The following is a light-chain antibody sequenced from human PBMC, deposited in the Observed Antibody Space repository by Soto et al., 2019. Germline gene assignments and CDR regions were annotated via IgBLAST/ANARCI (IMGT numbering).Light chain of an antibody. CDR2: EVS. CDR3: SSYTSRTTYV. Sequence: QSVLTQPASVSGSPGQSITISCTGTSSDVGGYNYVSWYQQHPGKAPKLMIYEVSNRPSGVSFRSSGSKSGNTASLTISGLQAEDEADYYCSSYTSRTTYVFXTGTKATVL. CDR1: SSDVGGYNY. J-gene: IGLJ1*01. V-gene: IGLV2-14*01.